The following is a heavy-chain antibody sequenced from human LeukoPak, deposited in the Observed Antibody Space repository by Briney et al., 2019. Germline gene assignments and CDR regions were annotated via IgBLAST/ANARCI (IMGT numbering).Heavy chain of an antibody. J-gene: IGHJ4*02. CDR2: IYHSGST. D-gene: IGHD1-1*01. Sequence: SQTLSLTCAVSGGSISSGGYYWSWIRQPPGKGLEWLGYIYHSGSTYYNPSLKSRVTISVDRSKNQFSLKLSSVTAADTAVYYGARDENARTGSFDYWGQGTLVTVSS. CDR3: ARDENARTGSFDY. V-gene: IGHV4-30-2*01. CDR1: GGSISSGGYY.